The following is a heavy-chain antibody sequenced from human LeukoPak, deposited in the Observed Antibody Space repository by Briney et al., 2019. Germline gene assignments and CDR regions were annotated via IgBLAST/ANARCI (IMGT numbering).Heavy chain of an antibody. Sequence: ASVKVSCKVSGYTLTELSMHWVRQAPGKGLEWMGGFDPEDGETIYAQKFQGRVTMTRNTSISTAYMELSSLRSEDTAVYYCARVVGVVPAANWFDPWGQGTLVTVSS. CDR1: GYTLTELS. J-gene: IGHJ5*02. D-gene: IGHD2-2*01. V-gene: IGHV1-24*01. CDR3: ARVVGVVPAANWFDP. CDR2: FDPEDGET.